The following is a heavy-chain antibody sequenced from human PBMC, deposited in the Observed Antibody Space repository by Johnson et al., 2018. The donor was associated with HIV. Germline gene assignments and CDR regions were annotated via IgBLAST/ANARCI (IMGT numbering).Heavy chain of an antibody. D-gene: IGHD2-2*01. J-gene: IGHJ3*02. CDR2: IYSGGST. Sequence: VQLVESGGGVVQPGRSLRLSCAASGFTVSSNYMSWVRQAPGKGLEWVSVIYSGGSTYYADSVKGRVTISRDNSKNTLYLQMNSMRAEDTAVYYCAGAASWDDAFDIWGQGTMVTVSS. CDR1: GFTVSSNY. CDR3: AGAASWDDAFDI. V-gene: IGHV3-66*01.